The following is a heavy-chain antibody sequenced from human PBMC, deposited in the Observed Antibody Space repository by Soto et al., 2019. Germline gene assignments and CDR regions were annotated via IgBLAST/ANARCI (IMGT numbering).Heavy chain of an antibody. CDR3: ARETLSLWSGGDP. Sequence: EVQLVESGGGLVKPGGSLRLSCAASGFTFSSYSMNWVRQAPGKGLEWVSSISSSSSYIYYADSVKGRFTISRDNAKNSLYRQMNSLRAEDTAVYSCARETLSLWSGGDPWGQGTLVTVSS. D-gene: IGHD3-10*01. CDR1: GFTFSSYS. CDR2: ISSSSSYI. V-gene: IGHV3-21*01. J-gene: IGHJ5*02.